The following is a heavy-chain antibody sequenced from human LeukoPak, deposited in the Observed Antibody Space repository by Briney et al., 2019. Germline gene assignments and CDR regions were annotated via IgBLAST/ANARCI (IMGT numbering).Heavy chain of an antibody. CDR3: ARDRPYYYGSGTLDY. CDR2: ISAYNGNT. J-gene: IGHJ4*02. D-gene: IGHD3-10*01. CDR1: GYTFTSYG. Sequence: ASVTVSCKASGYTFTSYGISWVRQAPGQGLEWMGWISAYNGNTNYAQELQGRVTMTTDTSTSTAYMELRSLRSDDTAVYYCARDRPYYYGSGTLDYWGQGTLVTVSS. V-gene: IGHV1-18*01.